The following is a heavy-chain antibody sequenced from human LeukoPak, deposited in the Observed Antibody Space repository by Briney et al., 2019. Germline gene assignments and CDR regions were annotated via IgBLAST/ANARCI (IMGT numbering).Heavy chain of an antibody. CDR1: GGSISSYY. CDR3: ARDLTFGGVIVTPFDY. V-gene: IGHV4-4*07. CDR2: IYTSGST. J-gene: IGHJ4*02. Sequence: SETPSLTCTVSGGSISSYYWSWIRQPAGKGLEWIGRIYTSGSTNYNPSLKSRVTMSVDTSKNQFSLKLSSVTAADTAVYYCARDLTFGGVIVTPFDYWGQGTLVTVSS. D-gene: IGHD3-16*02.